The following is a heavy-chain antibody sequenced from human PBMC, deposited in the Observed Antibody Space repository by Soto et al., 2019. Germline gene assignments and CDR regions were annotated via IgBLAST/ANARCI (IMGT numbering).Heavy chain of an antibody. D-gene: IGHD6-19*01. CDR1: GYTLTELS. Sequence: ASVKVSCTVSGYTLTELSMHWVRQAPGKGLEWMGGFDPEDGETIYAQKFQGRVTMTEDTSTDTAYMELSSLRSEDTAVYYCATWAWLGQNFDYWGQGTLVTVSS. CDR3: ATWAWLGQNFDY. V-gene: IGHV1-24*01. J-gene: IGHJ4*02. CDR2: FDPEDGET.